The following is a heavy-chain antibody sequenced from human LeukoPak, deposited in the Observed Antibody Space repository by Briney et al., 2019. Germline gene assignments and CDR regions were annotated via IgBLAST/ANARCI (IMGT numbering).Heavy chain of an antibody. D-gene: IGHD3-3*01. CDR2: ISAYNGNT. CDR3: AKATGRRFLEELNY. Sequence: ASVKVSCKGSGYTFTNYGITWVRQAPGQGLEWMGWISAYNGNTKYAPKLQGRVTMTTDTSTSTAYMELRSLRSDDTAVYYCAKATGRRFLEELNYWGQGTLVTVSS. CDR1: GYTFTNYG. J-gene: IGHJ4*02. V-gene: IGHV1-18*01.